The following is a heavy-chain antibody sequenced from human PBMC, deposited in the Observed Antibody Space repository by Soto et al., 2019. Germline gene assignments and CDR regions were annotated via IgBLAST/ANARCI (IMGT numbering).Heavy chain of an antibody. CDR3: ARDQGYCSGGSGYVSGY. J-gene: IGHJ4*02. D-gene: IGHD2-15*01. Sequence: EVQLVESGGGLVQPGGSLRLSCAASGFTFSSYWMHWVRQAPGKGLVWVSRINSDGSSTTYADSVKGRFTISRDNAKNTLHLQLNSLRAEDTAVYYCARDQGYCSGGSGYVSGYWGQGTLVTVSS. V-gene: IGHV3-74*01. CDR2: INSDGSST. CDR1: GFTFSSYW.